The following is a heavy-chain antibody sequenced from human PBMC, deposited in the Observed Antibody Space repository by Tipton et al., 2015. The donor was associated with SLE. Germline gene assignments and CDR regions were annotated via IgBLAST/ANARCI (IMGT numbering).Heavy chain of an antibody. V-gene: IGHV3-21*01. CDR2: INSRSIYI. J-gene: IGHJ6*03. CDR3: ARSPDIVVVPAAKDYYYYMDV. CDR1: GFTFNTYT. Sequence: SLRLSCAASGFTFNTYTMNWVRQPPGKGPEWVASINSRSIYIYDADSVRGRFTISRDNAKKSVYLQMNSLRAEDTAVYYCARSPDIVVVPAAKDYYYYMDVWGRGTTVTVSS. D-gene: IGHD2-2*01.